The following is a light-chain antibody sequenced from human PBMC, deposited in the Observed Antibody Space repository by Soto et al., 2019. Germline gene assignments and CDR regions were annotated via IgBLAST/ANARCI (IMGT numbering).Light chain of an antibody. J-gene: IGKJ1*01. CDR2: AAS. CDR3: QQSYTTPWT. V-gene: IGKV1-39*01. Sequence: DIQMTQSPSSLSASVGDRITITCRASQSIYNYLNWYQRKGGKAPKLLIYAASILQTGVPSRFSGSGSGTEFTLTISSLEPDDFATYYCQQSYTTPWTFGQGTKVEIK. CDR1: QSIYNY.